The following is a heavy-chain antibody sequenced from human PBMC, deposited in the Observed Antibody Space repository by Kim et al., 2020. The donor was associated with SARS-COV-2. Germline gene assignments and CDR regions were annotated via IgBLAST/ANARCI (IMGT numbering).Heavy chain of an antibody. Sequence: YSPSFRGQVTISADTSINTAYLQWSSLRASDTAIYYCARPHYYGSGSPSGYWGQGTLVTVSS. D-gene: IGHD3-10*01. J-gene: IGHJ4*02. CDR3: ARPHYYGSGSPSGY. V-gene: IGHV5-51*01.